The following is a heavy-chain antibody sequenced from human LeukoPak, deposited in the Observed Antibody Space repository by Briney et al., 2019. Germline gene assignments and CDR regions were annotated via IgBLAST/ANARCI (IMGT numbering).Heavy chain of an antibody. V-gene: IGHV3-30*18. Sequence: PGGSLRLSCAASGFTFSSYGMNWVRQSPGKGLEWVAVILRDGSNKYYADSVKGRFTISRDNSKNTMYLQMNSLRDEDTAVYYCAKLSGSYVMLGFDPWGQGTLVTVSS. J-gene: IGHJ5*02. CDR2: ILRDGSNK. CDR1: GFTFSSYG. CDR3: AKLSGSYVMLGFDP. D-gene: IGHD1-26*01.